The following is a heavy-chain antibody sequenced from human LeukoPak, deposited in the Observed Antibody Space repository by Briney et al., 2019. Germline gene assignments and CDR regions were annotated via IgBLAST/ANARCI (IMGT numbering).Heavy chain of an antibody. CDR1: GYTFTSYD. CDR2: INPNSGGT. V-gene: IGHV1-2*02. J-gene: IGHJ6*02. D-gene: IGHD4-23*01. CDR3: ARDTSGGNFYYYYGMDV. Sequence: ASVKVSCKASGYTFTSYDINWVRQAPGQGLEWMGWINPNSGGTNYAQKFQGRVTMTRDTSISTAYMELSRLRSDDTAVYYCARDTSGGNFYYYYGMDVWGQGTTVTVSS.